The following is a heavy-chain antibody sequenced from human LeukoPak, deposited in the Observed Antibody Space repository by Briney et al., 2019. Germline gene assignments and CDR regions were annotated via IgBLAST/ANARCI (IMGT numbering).Heavy chain of an antibody. D-gene: IGHD3-10*01. CDR2: ISSSSSYI. Sequence: GGSLRLSCAASGFTFSSYSMNWVRQAPGKGLEWVSSISSSSSYIYYADSVKGRFTISRDNSKNTVYLQMDSLRAEDTAVYYCAKTKQGSGYLDYWGQGTLVTVSS. J-gene: IGHJ4*02. CDR1: GFTFSSYS. CDR3: AKTKQGSGYLDY. V-gene: IGHV3-21*04.